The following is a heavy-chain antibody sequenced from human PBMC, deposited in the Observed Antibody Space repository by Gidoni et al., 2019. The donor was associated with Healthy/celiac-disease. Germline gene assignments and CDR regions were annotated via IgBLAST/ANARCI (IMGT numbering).Heavy chain of an antibody. CDR2: ISSSSSYI. CDR1: GFTFSSYS. Sequence: EVQLVESGGGLVTPGGSLRLSCAASGFTFSSYSMNWVRQAPGKGLEWVSSISSSSSYIYYADSVKGRFTISRDNAKNSLYLQMNSLRAEDTAVYYCARDLTIFGRQYCSGGSCYSAWYFDLWGRGTLVTVSS. V-gene: IGHV3-21*01. D-gene: IGHD2-15*01. J-gene: IGHJ2*01. CDR3: ARDLTIFGRQYCSGGSCYSAWYFDL.